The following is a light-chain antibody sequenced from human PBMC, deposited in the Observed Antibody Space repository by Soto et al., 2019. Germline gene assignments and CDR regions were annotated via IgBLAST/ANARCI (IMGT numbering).Light chain of an antibody. J-gene: IGKJ2*01. V-gene: IGKV3-11*01. CDR1: QSVSSY. CDR3: QQRSNWPPYT. Sequence: EIVLTQSPATLSLSPGERATLSCRASQSVSSYLAGYQQKPGQAPRLLIYDASNRATGIPARFSGSGSGTDFTLTISSLEPEDFAVYYCQQRSNWPPYTFGKGTKLEIK. CDR2: DAS.